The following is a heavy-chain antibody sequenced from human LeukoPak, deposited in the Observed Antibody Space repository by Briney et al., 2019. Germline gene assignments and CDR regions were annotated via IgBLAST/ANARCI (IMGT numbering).Heavy chain of an antibody. J-gene: IGHJ6*03. Sequence: SETLSLTCTVSGGSISSYYWSWIRQPPGKGLEWIGYIYYSGSTNYKSSLKSRVTISVDASKNQFSLRLSSVTAADTAVYYCARTTEGGYSYGYFYYYYMDVWGKGTTVTISS. D-gene: IGHD5-18*01. CDR2: IYYSGST. V-gene: IGHV4-59*01. CDR1: GGSISSYY. CDR3: ARTTEGGYSYGYFYYYYMDV.